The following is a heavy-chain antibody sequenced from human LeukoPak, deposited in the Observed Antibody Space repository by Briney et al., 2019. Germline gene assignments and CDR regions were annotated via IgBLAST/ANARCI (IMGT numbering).Heavy chain of an antibody. V-gene: IGHV3-20*01. D-gene: IGHD6-13*01. CDR3: ARRWGAIPAAGTVGDYYYYMDV. CDR2: ITWNGEST. Sequence: GGSLRLSCAASGFTFYDYGMSWVRQAPGKGLEWVCGITWNGESTAYADSVKGRFTISRDNSKNSLYLQMNSLGAEDTALYHCARRWGAIPAAGTVGDYYYYMDVWGKGTTVTISS. CDR1: GFTFYDYG. J-gene: IGHJ6*03.